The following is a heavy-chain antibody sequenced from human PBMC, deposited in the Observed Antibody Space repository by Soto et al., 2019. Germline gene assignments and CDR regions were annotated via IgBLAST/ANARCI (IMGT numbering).Heavy chain of an antibody. J-gene: IGHJ4*02. V-gene: IGHV4-4*07. D-gene: IGHD2-15*01. Sequence: QVQLQGSGPGQVKPSETLSLTYTVSGDSISDYFYWSWIRQPAGKDLEWIGRIYTDGTTKYNPSLKSRVTLSLDKSKNQFYLRLSSVTAADTAVYYFAREVRGGFTGIFDQWGRGSRVTVSS. CDR1: GDSISDYFY. CDR3: AREVRGGFTGIFDQ. CDR2: IYTDGTT.